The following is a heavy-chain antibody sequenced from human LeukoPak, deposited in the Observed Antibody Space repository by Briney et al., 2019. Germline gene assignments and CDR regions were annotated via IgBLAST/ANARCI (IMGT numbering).Heavy chain of an antibody. V-gene: IGHV1-2*02. D-gene: IGHD3-10*01. CDR3: ARGYGNYGSGSFRKAYFYYGMDV. CDR2: INPNSGGT. CDR1: RYTFTGYY. J-gene: IGHJ6*02. Sequence: ASVKVSCKASRYTFTGYYIHWVRQAPGQGLDWMGWINPNSGGTNYAQRFQGRVTMTRDMSISTAYMELSSLRSDDTAVYYCARGYGNYGSGSFRKAYFYYGMDVWGQGTTVTVSS.